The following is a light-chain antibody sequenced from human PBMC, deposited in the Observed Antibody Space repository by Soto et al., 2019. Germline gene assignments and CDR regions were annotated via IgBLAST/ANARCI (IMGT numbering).Light chain of an antibody. CDR1: SSNVGSYKL. CDR2: EVN. J-gene: IGLJ1*01. CDR3: CSSGGSPTYV. V-gene: IGLV2-23*02. Sequence: QSALTQPASVSGSPGQSITISCTGTSSNVGSYKLVSWYQQHPGKAPKLMIFEVNKRPSGVSNRSSGTKSGNTALLTIAGLNVEDDDDYYCCSSGGSPTYVFGTGTKVTVL.